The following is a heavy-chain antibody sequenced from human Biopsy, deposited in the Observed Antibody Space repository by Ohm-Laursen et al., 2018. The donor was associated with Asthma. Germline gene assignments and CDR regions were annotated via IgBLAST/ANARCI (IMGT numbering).Heavy chain of an antibody. CDR3: ARDYDGDYVQRHLPLAY. V-gene: IGHV1-69*15. CDR2: IIPFYGTA. Sequence: SSVKVSCNASGSTFSTFGISWVRQAPGQGLEWMGRIIPFYGTATYAQNFQGRLTLTADESTSTAYMELSSLRSEDTAVYFCARDYDGDYVQRHLPLAYWGQGTLVTVSS. J-gene: IGHJ4*02. D-gene: IGHD4-17*01. CDR1: GSTFSTFG.